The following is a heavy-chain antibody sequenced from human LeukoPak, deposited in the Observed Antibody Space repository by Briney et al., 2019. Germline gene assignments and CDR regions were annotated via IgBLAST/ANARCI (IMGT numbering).Heavy chain of an antibody. Sequence: ASVKVPCKVSGYTLTELSMHWVRQAPGKGLEWMGGFDPEDGETIYAQKFQGRVTMTEDTSTDTAYMELSSLRSEDTAVYYCTTVVDEAYSGSFWPPDYWGQGTLVTVSS. CDR2: FDPEDGET. D-gene: IGHD1-26*01. CDR1: GYTLTELS. J-gene: IGHJ4*02. V-gene: IGHV1-24*01. CDR3: TTVVDEAYSGSFWPPDY.